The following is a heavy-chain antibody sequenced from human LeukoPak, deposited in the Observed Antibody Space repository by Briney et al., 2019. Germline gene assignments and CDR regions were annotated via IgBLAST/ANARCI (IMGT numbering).Heavy chain of an antibody. CDR3: ARDYSGEVLDY. J-gene: IGHJ4*02. D-gene: IGHD6-25*01. CDR2: ISGSGGST. V-gene: IGHV3-23*01. Sequence: PGGSLRLSCAASGFTFSSHAMSWVRQAPGKGLEWVSAISGSGGSTYYADSVKGRFTISRDNAKNSLYLQMNSLRAEDTAVYYCARDYSGEVLDYWGQGTLVTVSS. CDR1: GFTFSSHA.